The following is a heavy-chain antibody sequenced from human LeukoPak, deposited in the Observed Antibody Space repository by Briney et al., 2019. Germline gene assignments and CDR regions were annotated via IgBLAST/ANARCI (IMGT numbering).Heavy chain of an antibody. J-gene: IGHJ3*02. CDR1: GGSFSGYY. V-gene: IGHV4-34*01. CDR3: ASQWLVPSVFDI. CDR2: INHSGST. Sequence: PSETLSLTCAVYGGSFSGYYWSWIRQPPGKGLEWIGEINHSGSTNYNPSLKSRVTISVDTSKNQFSLQLSSVTAADTAVYYCASQWLVPSVFDIWGQGTMVTVSS. D-gene: IGHD6-19*01.